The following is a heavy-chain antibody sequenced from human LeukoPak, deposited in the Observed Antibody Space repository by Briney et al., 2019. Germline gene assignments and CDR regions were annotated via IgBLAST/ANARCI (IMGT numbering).Heavy chain of an antibody. D-gene: IGHD5-12*01. Sequence: PGGSLRLSCAASGFTFSSYGMHWVRQAPGKGLEWVAVISYDGSNKYYADSVKGRFTISRDNSKNTLYLQMNSLRAEDTAVYYCAKDGHSGYDIKFDYWGQGTLVTVSS. V-gene: IGHV3-30*18. CDR1: GFTFSSYG. CDR2: ISYDGSNK. J-gene: IGHJ4*02. CDR3: AKDGHSGYDIKFDY.